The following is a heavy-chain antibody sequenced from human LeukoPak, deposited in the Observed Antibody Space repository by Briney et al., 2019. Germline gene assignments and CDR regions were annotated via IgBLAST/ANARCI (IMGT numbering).Heavy chain of an antibody. Sequence: SETLSLTCTVSGGSISSYYWSWIRQPPGKGLEWIGSIYYSGSTYYNPSLKSRVTISVDTSKNQFSLKLSSVTAADTAVYYCARRASGYEFAFDIWGQGTMVTVSS. CDR1: GGSISSYY. J-gene: IGHJ3*02. D-gene: IGHD3-10*01. CDR3: ARRASGYEFAFDI. V-gene: IGHV4-59*05. CDR2: IYYSGST.